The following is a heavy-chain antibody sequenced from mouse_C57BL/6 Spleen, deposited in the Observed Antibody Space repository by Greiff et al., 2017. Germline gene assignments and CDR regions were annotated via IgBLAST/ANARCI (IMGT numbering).Heavy chain of an antibody. CDR3: AREITTDWYFDV. D-gene: IGHD1-1*01. J-gene: IGHJ1*03. CDR2: IHPNSGST. V-gene: IGHV1-64*01. Sequence: QVQLQQPGAELVKPGASVKLSCKASGYTFTSYWMHWVKQRPGQGLEWIGMIHPNSGSTNYNEKFKSKATLTVDKSSSTAYMQLSSLTPEDSAVYYCAREITTDWYFDVWGTGTTVTVSS. CDR1: GYTFTSYW.